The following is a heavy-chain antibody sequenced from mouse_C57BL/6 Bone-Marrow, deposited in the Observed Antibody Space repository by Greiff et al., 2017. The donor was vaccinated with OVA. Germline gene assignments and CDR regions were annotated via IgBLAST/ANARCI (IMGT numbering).Heavy chain of an antibody. Sequence: EVKVEESGPGLVKPSQSLSLTCSVTGYSITSGYYWNWIRQFPGNKLEWMGYISYDGSNNYNPSLKNRISITRDTSKNQFFLKLNSVTTEDTATYYCARTTVVAYYFDYWGQGTTLTVSS. CDR3: ARTTVVAYYFDY. V-gene: IGHV3-6*01. D-gene: IGHD1-1*01. J-gene: IGHJ2*01. CDR1: GYSITSGYY. CDR2: ISYDGSN.